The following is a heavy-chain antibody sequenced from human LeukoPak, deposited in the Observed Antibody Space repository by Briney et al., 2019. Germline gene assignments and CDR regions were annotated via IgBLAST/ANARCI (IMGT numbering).Heavy chain of an antibody. Sequence: SETLSLTCTVSGGSISSYYWSWIRQPPGKGLEWIGYIYYSGSTNYNPSLKSRVTISVDTSKNQFSLKLSSVTAADTAVYYCASWASSWYYYYMDVWGKGTTVTVSS. J-gene: IGHJ6*03. D-gene: IGHD6-13*01. V-gene: IGHV4-59*12. CDR1: GGSISSYY. CDR2: IYYSGST. CDR3: ASWASSWYYYYMDV.